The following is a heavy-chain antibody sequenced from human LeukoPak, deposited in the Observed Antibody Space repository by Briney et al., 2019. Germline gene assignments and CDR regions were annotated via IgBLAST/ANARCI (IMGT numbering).Heavy chain of an antibody. CDR1: GYTFTNYD. J-gene: IGHJ4*02. CDR3: ARVGAYCSSSSCFDY. Sequence: ASVKVSCKASGYTFTNYDINWVRQATGQGLEWMGWISAYNGNTDYAQNLQDRVTMTTDTSTSTAYMELRSLRSDDTAVYYCARVGAYCSSSSCFDYWDQGTLVTVSS. V-gene: IGHV1-18*01. CDR2: ISAYNGNT. D-gene: IGHD2-2*01.